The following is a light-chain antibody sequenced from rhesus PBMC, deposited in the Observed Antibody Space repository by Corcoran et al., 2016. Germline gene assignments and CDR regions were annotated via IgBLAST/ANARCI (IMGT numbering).Light chain of an antibody. Sequence: ETVVTQSPATLSLSPGERATLSCRASQSVGSYLAWYQQKPGQAPRLRIYGASSRATDIPDRFRVSGSGTDFTLTISSLEPEDVGVYYCQQSSNLSPYSFGQGTKVEIK. CDR2: GAS. CDR3: QQSSNLSPYS. CDR1: QSVGSY. J-gene: IGKJ2*01. V-gene: IGKV3-24*04.